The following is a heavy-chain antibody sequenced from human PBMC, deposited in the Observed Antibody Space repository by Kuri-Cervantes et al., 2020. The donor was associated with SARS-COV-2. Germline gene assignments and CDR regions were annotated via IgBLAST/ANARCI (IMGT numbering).Heavy chain of an antibody. V-gene: IGHV4-30-4*08. CDR3: ARALAARADY. J-gene: IGHJ4*02. CDR1: GGPISSGDYY. D-gene: IGHD6-6*01. Sequence: LRPSLTVSGGPISSGDYYWSWIRQPPGKGLVWIGYIYYSGSTYYNPSLKSPVTISVDTSKNQFSLKLSSVTAADTAVYYCARALAARADYWGQGTLVTVSS. CDR2: IYYSGST.